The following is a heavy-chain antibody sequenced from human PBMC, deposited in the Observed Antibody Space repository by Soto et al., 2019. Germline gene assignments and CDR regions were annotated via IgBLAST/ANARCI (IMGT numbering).Heavy chain of an antibody. J-gene: IGHJ4*02. CDR2: IKSKTDGGAT. CDR3: TTDRSYDTTGYYMYYFDS. Sequence: EVQLVESGGGLVKPGGSLRVSCAASGFSFSNAWMNWVRQAPGKGLEWVGRIKSKTDGGATDYAAPVKGRFTISRDDSKNMLYMQMNSLQAEETAVYYCTTDRSYDTTGYYMYYFDSWGQGTLVTVSS. V-gene: IGHV3-15*07. CDR1: GFSFSNAW. D-gene: IGHD3-22*01.